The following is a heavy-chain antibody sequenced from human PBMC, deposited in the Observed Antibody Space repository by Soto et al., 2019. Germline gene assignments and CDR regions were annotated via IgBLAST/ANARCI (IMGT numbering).Heavy chain of an antibody. J-gene: IGHJ5*01. CDR1: GECVTSGNYD. D-gene: IGHD5-18*01. CDR2: LYYSWNT. V-gene: IGHV4-61*01. CDR3: ASRPVDTTIIYWFGP. Sequence: PSESIALTCTVCGECVTSGNYDLSWNKQPPGKGLEWIGYLYYSWNTNYCSSRKRRVTMSLDRSNNQFSLHLSSVTAADTAVYYCASRPVDTTIIYWFGPWGQRLLVTVSS.